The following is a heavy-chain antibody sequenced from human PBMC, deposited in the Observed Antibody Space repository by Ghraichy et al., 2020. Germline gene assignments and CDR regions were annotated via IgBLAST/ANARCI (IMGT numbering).Heavy chain of an antibody. V-gene: IGHV3-74*01. CDR1: GFTFNKYW. D-gene: IGHD3-22*01. CDR2: INNDGSST. Sequence: LTCAASGFTFNKYWMHWVRQAPGKGLVWVSRINNDGSSTSYADSVKGRFTISRDNAKNTLYLQMNSLRAGDTAVYYCARGPIPPFDFDSSGYYYDYYWGMDVWGQGTTVTVSS. J-gene: IGHJ6*02. CDR3: ARGPIPPFDFDSSGYYYDYYWGMDV.